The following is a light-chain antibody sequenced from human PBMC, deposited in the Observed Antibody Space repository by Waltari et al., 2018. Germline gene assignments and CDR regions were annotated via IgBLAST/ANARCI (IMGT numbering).Light chain of an antibody. CDR3: AAWDDRMNGHWV. CDR2: RND. J-gene: IGLJ3*02. V-gene: IGLV1-44*01. CDR1: SSNIGDNV. Sequence: SVLTQPPSASETPGQRVTIPCSGRSSNIGDNVVNWYQQLPGKAPKLLIYRNDQRPSGVPDRFSASKSGTSASLAISGLQSEDEADYYCAAWDDRMNGHWVFGGGTKVTVL.